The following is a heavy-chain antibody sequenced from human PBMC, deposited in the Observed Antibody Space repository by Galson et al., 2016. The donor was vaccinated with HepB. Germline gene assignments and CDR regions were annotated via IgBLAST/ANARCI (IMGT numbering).Heavy chain of an antibody. J-gene: IGHJ4*02. Sequence: SLRLSCATSGFPFSDYYMSWIRQAPGKGLEWVSYISTSSSYTNYADSVKGRFTISRDNAKNSLYLQMNSLRAEDTAVYYCVRSSGWPHWGQGTPVTVSS. V-gene: IGHV3-11*06. CDR2: ISTSSSYT. CDR3: VRSSGWPH. CDR1: GFPFSDYY. D-gene: IGHD6-19*01.